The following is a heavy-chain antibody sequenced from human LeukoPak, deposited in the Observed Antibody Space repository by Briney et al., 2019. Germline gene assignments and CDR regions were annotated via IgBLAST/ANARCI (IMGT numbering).Heavy chain of an antibody. CDR3: ARFGPSVEFRSNPSLDGMDV. V-gene: IGHV5-51*01. D-gene: IGHD2-2*01. CDR1: GYSFTSYW. J-gene: IGHJ6*02. CDR2: IYPGDSDT. Sequence: GESLKISCKGSGYSFTSYWIGWVRQMPGKGLEWMGIIYPGDSDTRYSPSFQGQVTISADKSISTAYLQWSSLKASDTAMYYCARFGPSVEFRSNPSLDGMDVWGQGTTVTVSS.